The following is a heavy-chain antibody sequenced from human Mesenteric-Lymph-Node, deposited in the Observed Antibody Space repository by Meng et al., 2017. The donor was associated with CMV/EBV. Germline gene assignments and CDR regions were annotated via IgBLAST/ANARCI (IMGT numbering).Heavy chain of an antibody. Sequence: CTVSGGSISSGCYYWSWIRQHPGKGLEWIGYIYYSGSTYYNPSLKSRVTISVDTSKNQFSLKLSSVTAADTAVYYCARRYDILTGEDYWGQGTLVTVSS. D-gene: IGHD3-9*01. CDR1: GGSISSGCYY. J-gene: IGHJ4*02. CDR2: IYYSGST. V-gene: IGHV4-31*03. CDR3: ARRYDILTGEDY.